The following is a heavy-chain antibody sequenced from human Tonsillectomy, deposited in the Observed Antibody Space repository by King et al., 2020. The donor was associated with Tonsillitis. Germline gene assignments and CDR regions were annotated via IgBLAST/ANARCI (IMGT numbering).Heavy chain of an antibody. CDR1: GFTFSSYE. J-gene: IGHJ6*03. D-gene: IGHD6-13*01. CDR3: ARVHYYSSSLIRMDV. CDR2: IGSGGTTI. Sequence: VQLVESGGGLVQPGGSLRLSCAASGFTFSSYEMNWVRQAPGKGLEWVSYIGSGGTTIYYADSLKGRFTISRDNAKNSLYLQMNSLRAEDTAVYYCARVHYYSSSLIRMDVWGNGTTVTVSS. V-gene: IGHV3-48*03.